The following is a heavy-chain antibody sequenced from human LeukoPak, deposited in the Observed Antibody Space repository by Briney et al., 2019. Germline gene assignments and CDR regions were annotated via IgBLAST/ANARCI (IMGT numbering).Heavy chain of an antibody. CDR1: GFTFSSYA. V-gene: IGHV3-30*04. Sequence: PGGSLRLSCAASGFTFSSYAMHWVRQAPGKGLEWVAAISYDGSNKYSADSVKGRFTISRDNSKNTLYLQMNSLRADDTAVYYCARVTEYYGSGRRHNYYYYYMDVWGKGTTVTISS. D-gene: IGHD3-10*01. J-gene: IGHJ6*03. CDR2: ISYDGSNK. CDR3: ARVTEYYGSGRRHNYYYYYMDV.